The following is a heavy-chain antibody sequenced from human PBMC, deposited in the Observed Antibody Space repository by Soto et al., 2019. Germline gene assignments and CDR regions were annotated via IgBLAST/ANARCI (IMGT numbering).Heavy chain of an antibody. CDR3: ARMSEAAFDI. V-gene: IGHV1-18*01. Sequence: APVKLSCKASGYTFTSYGISWVRQATGQGLEWMGWISAYNGNTNYAQKLQGRVTMTTDTSTSTAYMELRSLRSDDTAVYYCARMSEAAFDIWGQGTMVTVSS. J-gene: IGHJ3*02. CDR1: GYTFTSYG. D-gene: IGHD3-3*01. CDR2: ISAYNGNT.